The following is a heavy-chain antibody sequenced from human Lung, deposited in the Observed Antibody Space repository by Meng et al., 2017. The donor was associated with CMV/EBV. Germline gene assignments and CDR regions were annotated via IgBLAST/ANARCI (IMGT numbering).Heavy chain of an antibody. CDR3: ARVKRYCTGGTCSSTGYYGMDV. V-gene: IGHV1-2*02. CDR1: GYNFTGYY. D-gene: IGHD2-15*01. CDR2: INPNSGGT. J-gene: IGHJ6*02. Sequence: ASXXVSXKASGYNFTGYYIHWVRQAPGQGLEWMGWINPNSGGTNYAQKFQGRITMTGDTSITTAYMELSRLRSDDMAVYHCARVKRYCTGGTCSSTGYYGMDVXRQGXTVTVSS.